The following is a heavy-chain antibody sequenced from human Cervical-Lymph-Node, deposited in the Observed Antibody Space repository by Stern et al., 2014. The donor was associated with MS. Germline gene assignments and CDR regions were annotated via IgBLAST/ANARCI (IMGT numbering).Heavy chain of an antibody. V-gene: IGHV1-3*01. D-gene: IGHD3-3*01. CDR1: GYAFTTFP. J-gene: IGHJ4*02. Sequence: VQLVESGAEVKEPGASVKVSCKASGYAFTTFPIHWIRQAPGQSLEWMGWINVASGKTDYSQIFQDRVTITRDTSATTAYMDLSSLRSEDTAVYYCASGRFLEWLFYFEYWGQGTLVTVSS. CDR3: ASGRFLEWLFYFEY. CDR2: INVASGKT.